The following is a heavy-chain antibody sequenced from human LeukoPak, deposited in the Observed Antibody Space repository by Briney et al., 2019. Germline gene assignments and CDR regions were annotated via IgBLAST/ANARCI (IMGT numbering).Heavy chain of an antibody. CDR1: GYTLTELS. Sequence: ASVKVSCKVSGYTLTELSMHWVRQAPGKGLEWMGGFDPEDGETIYAQKFQGRVTMTEDTSTDTAYMELSSLRSEDTAVYYCASPYPGIAAAGNSYYYGMDVWGQGTTVTVSS. CDR2: FDPEDGET. D-gene: IGHD6-13*01. J-gene: IGHJ6*02. CDR3: ASPYPGIAAAGNSYYYGMDV. V-gene: IGHV1-24*01.